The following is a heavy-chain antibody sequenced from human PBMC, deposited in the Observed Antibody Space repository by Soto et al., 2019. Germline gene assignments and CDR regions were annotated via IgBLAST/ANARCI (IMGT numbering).Heavy chain of an antibody. Sequence: ASVKVPCKASGYTFTNYGISWVRQAPGQGLEWMGWISAYNGNTNYAQKLQGRVTMTTDTSTSTAHMELRSLRSDDTAIYYCASTSGSSLLVDCWGQGTLVTVS. D-gene: IGHD1-26*01. CDR3: ASTSGSSLLVDC. CDR2: ISAYNGNT. J-gene: IGHJ4*02. CDR1: GYTFTNYG. V-gene: IGHV1-18*01.